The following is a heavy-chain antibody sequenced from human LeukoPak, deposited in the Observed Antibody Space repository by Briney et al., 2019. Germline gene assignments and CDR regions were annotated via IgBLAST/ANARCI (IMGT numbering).Heavy chain of an antibody. CDR2: IYYSGST. Sequence: PSETLSLTCTVSGGSISSYYWSWIRQPPGRGLEWIGYIYYSGSTYYNPSLKSRVTISVDTSKNQFSLKLSSVTAADTAVYYCARVLTGKIQLWAAYYYYYMDVWGKGTTVTVSS. D-gene: IGHD5-18*01. CDR1: GGSISSYY. CDR3: ARVLTGKIQLWAAYYYYYMDV. V-gene: IGHV4-59*12. J-gene: IGHJ6*03.